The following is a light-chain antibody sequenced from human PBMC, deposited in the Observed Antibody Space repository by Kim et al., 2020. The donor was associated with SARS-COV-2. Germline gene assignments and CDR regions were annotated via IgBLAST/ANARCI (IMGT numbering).Light chain of an antibody. CDR2: VAS. V-gene: IGKV1-39*01. J-gene: IGKJ2*01. CDR3: QQSYNTPYT. Sequence: SASVGDRVTITCRASQHIRTYLNWYQQRPGKAPTLRIYVASNLPSGVPSRFTGGGSGADFILTISALQPEDFATYYCQQSYNTPYTFGQGTKLEI. CDR1: QHIRTY.